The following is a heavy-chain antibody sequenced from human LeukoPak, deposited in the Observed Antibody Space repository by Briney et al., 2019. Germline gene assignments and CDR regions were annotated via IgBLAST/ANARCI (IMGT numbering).Heavy chain of an antibody. CDR1: GYTFTGYY. J-gene: IGHJ4*02. D-gene: IGHD3-22*01. CDR3: ATHYYDSSGFVDYFDY. Sequence: GASVKVSCKASGYTFTGYYMHWVRQAPGQGFEWMGWINPNSGGTNYAQKFQGRVTMTRDTSISTAYMELSRLRSDDTAVYYCATHYYDSSGFVDYFDYWGQGTLVTVSS. CDR2: INPNSGGT. V-gene: IGHV1-2*02.